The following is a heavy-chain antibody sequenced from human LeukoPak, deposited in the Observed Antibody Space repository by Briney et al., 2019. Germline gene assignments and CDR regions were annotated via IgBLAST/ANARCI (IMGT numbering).Heavy chain of an antibody. V-gene: IGHV1-2*02. Sequence: ASVKVSFKASGYTFTGYYIDWVRQAPGQGLEWMGWINPNSGGTNYAQKFQGRVTMTRDTSISTAYMELSRLRSDDTAVYYCAILRGITMVRGFDYWGQGTLVTVSS. J-gene: IGHJ4*02. D-gene: IGHD3-10*01. CDR2: INPNSGGT. CDR1: GYTFTGYY. CDR3: AILRGITMVRGFDY.